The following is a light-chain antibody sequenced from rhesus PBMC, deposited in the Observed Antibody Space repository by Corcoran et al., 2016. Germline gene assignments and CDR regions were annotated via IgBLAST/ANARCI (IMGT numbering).Light chain of an antibody. CDR3: YQHSSGYS. CDR2: GAS. J-gene: IGKJ2*01. Sequence: QVILTQSPATLSLSPGERATLSCRASQSVSSYLAWYQQKPGQDPRRLIYGASSRATGFPDRCSGSGSGTDVTLTISSLEPEDVGVYHCYQHSSGYSFGQGTKVEIK. V-gene: IGKV3-10*01. CDR1: QSVSSY.